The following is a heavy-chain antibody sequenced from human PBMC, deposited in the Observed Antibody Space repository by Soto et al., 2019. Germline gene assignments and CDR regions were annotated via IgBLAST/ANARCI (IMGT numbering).Heavy chain of an antibody. D-gene: IGHD3-10*01. J-gene: IGHJ4*02. CDR1: GASISSSNW. CDR2: IYHSGST. CDR3: ATSRGSGRLDN. Sequence: QVQLQESGPGLVKPSGTLSLTCAVSGASISSSNWWTWVRQPPGKGLEWIGEIYHSGSTNYNPSLMRRVTMSLDKSKNHFSLRLTSVTAADTAVYYCATSRGSGRLDNWGQGTLVTVSS. V-gene: IGHV4-4*02.